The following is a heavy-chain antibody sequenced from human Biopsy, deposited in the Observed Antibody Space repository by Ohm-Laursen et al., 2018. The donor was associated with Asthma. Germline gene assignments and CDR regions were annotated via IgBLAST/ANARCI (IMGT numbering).Heavy chain of an antibody. D-gene: IGHD3-9*01. CDR3: ARTYYDFLTGQVNDAFAL. Sequence: GSSVKVSCNASGYTFIHYAIHWARQAPGQRLEWMGWINAGNGNTKYSQKFQGRVTITRDTSASTAYMDLRSLRSEDTAMYYCARTYYDFLTGQVNDAFALWGQGTMVTVSS. V-gene: IGHV1-3*01. J-gene: IGHJ3*01. CDR2: INAGNGNT. CDR1: GYTFIHYA.